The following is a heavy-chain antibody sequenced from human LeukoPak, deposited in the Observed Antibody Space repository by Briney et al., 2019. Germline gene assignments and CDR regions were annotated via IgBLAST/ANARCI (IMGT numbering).Heavy chain of an antibody. V-gene: IGHV3-20*04. Sequence: GGSLRLSCAASGFTFDDYGMSWVRQAPGKGLELVSGINWNGGSTGYADSVKGRFTISRDNAKNSLYLQMNSLRAEDTALYYCARDLVQQLGPDYYYYMDVWGKGTTVTVSS. D-gene: IGHD6-13*01. CDR3: ARDLVQQLGPDYYYYMDV. CDR2: INWNGGST. J-gene: IGHJ6*03. CDR1: GFTFDDYG.